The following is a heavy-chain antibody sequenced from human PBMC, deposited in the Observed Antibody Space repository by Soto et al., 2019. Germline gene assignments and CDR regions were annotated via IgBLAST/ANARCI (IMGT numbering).Heavy chain of an antibody. CDR3: ATSQIPCIAAGYYFDY. CDR2: ISGSGGST. D-gene: IGHD6-13*01. J-gene: IGHJ4*02. Sequence: EVQLLESGGGLVQPGGSLRLSCAASGFTCSSYAMSWVRQAPGKGLEGVSAISGSGGSTYYADSVKGRFTISRDNSKNTLYLQMNSLRAEDTAVYYCATSQIPCIAAGYYFDYWGQGTLVTVSS. V-gene: IGHV3-23*01. CDR1: GFTCSSYA.